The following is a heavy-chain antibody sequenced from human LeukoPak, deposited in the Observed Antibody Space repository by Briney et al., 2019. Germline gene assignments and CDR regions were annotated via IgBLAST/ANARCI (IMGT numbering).Heavy chain of an antibody. CDR1: VFTFSDYY. Sequence: PGGSLRLSCAPSVFTFSDYYMSWIPHAPGEGLEWVSYISSSGSTIYYADSVKGRFTISRDNAKNSLYLQMNSLRAEDTAVYYCARDHDRYFQHWGQGTLVTVSS. CDR2: ISSSGSTI. CDR3: ARDHDRYFQH. V-gene: IGHV3-11*01. J-gene: IGHJ1*01. D-gene: IGHD3-22*01.